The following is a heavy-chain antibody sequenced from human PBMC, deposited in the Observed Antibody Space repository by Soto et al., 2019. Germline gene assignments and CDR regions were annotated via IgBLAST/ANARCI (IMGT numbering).Heavy chain of an antibody. D-gene: IGHD2-8*01. V-gene: IGHV5-51*01. CDR2: IYPGDSDT. CDR1: GYSFTSYW. CDR3: ARGYCTTNICDPWFDP. J-gene: IGHJ5*02. Sequence: GESLKISCTGVGYSFTSYWISWVRQMPGKGLEWMGIIYPGDSDTRYSPSFQGQVTISADKSISTVYLQWSSLKASDTAMYYCARGYCTTNICDPWFDPWGQGTLVTVSS.